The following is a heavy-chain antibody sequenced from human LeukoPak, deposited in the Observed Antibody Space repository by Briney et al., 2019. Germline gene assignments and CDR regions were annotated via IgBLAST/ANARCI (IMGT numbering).Heavy chain of an antibody. V-gene: IGHV4-61*02. Sequence: PSETLSLTCTVSGGSISSGSYYWSWIRPPAGKGLDWIGSIYTSGSTNYNPSLTSRVTISVATSKNQFSLNLSSVTAADTAVYYRARRGGVTTIDCWGQGTLVTVSS. CDR3: ARRGGVTTIDC. D-gene: IGHD4-17*01. CDR2: IYTSGST. CDR1: GGSISSGSYY. J-gene: IGHJ4*02.